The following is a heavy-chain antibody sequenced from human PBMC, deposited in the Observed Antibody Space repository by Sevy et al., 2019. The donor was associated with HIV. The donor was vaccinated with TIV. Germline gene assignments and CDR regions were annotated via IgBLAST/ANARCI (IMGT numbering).Heavy chain of an antibody. CDR3: ARVGGGDAFDI. CDR2: IYSGGST. Sequence: GRSLRLSCAASGFTVSSNYMSWVRQAPGKGLEWVSVIYSGGSTYYADSVKGRFTISRDNSKNTLYLQMNSLRAEDTAVYYCARVGGGDAFDIWGQGTMVTVSS. CDR1: GFTVSSNY. D-gene: IGHD2-15*01. J-gene: IGHJ3*02. V-gene: IGHV3-53*01.